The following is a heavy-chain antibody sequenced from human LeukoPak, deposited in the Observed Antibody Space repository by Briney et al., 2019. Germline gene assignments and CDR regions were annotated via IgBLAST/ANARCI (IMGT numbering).Heavy chain of an antibody. CDR2: IFYTGST. D-gene: IGHD6-19*01. CDR3: ARGEYSSGWYWGRFDY. J-gene: IGHJ4*02. CDR1: YGSMNNYY. Sequence: SETLSLTCSVSYGSMNNYYWNWIRQPPGKGLEWVGRIFYTGSTKYNPSLGSRVTISVDTSKNQFSLQLGSVTAADTAVYYCARGEYSSGWYWGRFDYWGQGTLVTVSS. V-gene: IGHV4-59*01.